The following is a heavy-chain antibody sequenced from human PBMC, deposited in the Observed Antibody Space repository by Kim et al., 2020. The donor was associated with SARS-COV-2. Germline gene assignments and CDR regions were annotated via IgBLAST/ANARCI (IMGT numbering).Heavy chain of an antibody. V-gene: IGHV3-15*01. J-gene: IGHJ3*02. D-gene: IGHD2-15*01. Sequence: APVKGRFTISRDDSKNTLYLQMNSLKTEDTAVYYCTTGDIVVVVAATRDIWGQGTMVTVSS. CDR3: TTGDIVVVVAATRDI.